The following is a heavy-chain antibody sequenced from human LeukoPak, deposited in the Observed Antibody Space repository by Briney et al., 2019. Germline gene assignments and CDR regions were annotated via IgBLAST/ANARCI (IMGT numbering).Heavy chain of an antibody. CDR1: GFTFSSYG. CDR2: INHSGST. CDR3: ARMGLIVATIYFDY. V-gene: IGHV4-34*01. Sequence: GSLRLSCAASGFTFSSYGMHWVRQPPGKGLEWIGEINHSGSTNYNPSLKSRVTISVDTSKNQFSLKLSSVTAADTAVYYCARMGLIVATIYFDYWGQGTLVTVSS. D-gene: IGHD5-12*01. J-gene: IGHJ4*02.